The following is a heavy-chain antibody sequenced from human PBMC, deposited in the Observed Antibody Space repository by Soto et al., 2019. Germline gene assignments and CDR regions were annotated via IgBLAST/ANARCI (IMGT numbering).Heavy chain of an antibody. CDR2: ISGSGGST. V-gene: IGHV3-23*01. D-gene: IGHD6-19*01. CDR3: ARDIDRSGWNWFDP. CDR1: GFTFSNYG. J-gene: IGHJ5*02. Sequence: GGSLRLSCAASGFTFSNYGMSWVRQAPGKGLEWVSVISGSGGSTYYADSVKGRFTLSRDNSKNTVYLQMNSLRAEDTAVYFCARDIDRSGWNWFDPWGQGTLVTVSS.